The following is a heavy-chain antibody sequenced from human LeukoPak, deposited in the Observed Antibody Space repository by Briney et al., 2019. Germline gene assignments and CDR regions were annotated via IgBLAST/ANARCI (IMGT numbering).Heavy chain of an antibody. CDR1: GFTFSSYG. CDR2: IRYDGSNK. D-gene: IGHD3-10*01. J-gene: IGHJ3*02. V-gene: IGHV3-30*02. CDR3: AKDFFGSHNEHDAFDI. Sequence: GGSLRLSCAASGFTFSSYGMYWVRQAPGKGLEWVAFIRYDGSNKYYADSVKGRFTISRDNSKNTLYLQMNSLRAEDTAVYYCAKDFFGSHNEHDAFDIWGQGTMVTVSS.